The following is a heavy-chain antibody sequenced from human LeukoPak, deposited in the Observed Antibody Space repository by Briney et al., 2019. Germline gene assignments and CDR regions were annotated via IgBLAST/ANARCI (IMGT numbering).Heavy chain of an antibody. J-gene: IGHJ3*02. CDR2: IIPMFNIA. CDR1: GGTFSSFA. V-gene: IGHV1-69*10. CDR3: AREWGGYCTNGVCYIRAFDI. D-gene: IGHD2-8*01. Sequence: GASVKVSCKASGGTFSSFAISWVRQAPGQGLEWVGGIIPMFNIAKYAQKFQGRVTMTTDTSTSTAYMELRSLRSDDTAVYYCAREWGGYCTNGVCYIRAFDIWGQGTMVTVSS.